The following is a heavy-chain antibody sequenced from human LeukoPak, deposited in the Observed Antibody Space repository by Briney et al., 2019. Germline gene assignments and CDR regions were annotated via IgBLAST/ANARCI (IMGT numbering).Heavy chain of an antibody. CDR3: ARVRVVGATFLDAFDI. CDR2: INPNSGGT. CDR1: GYTFTGYY. V-gene: IGHV1-2*02. J-gene: IGHJ3*02. D-gene: IGHD1-26*01. Sequence: ASVKVSCKASGYTFTGYYMHWVRQAPGQGLEWMGWINPNSGGTNYAQKFQGRVTMTRDTSISTAYMELSRLRSDDTAVYYCARVRVVGATFLDAFDIWGQGTMVTVSS.